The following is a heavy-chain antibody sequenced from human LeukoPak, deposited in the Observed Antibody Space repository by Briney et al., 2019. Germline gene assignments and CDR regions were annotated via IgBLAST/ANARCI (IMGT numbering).Heavy chain of an antibody. Sequence: SQTLSLTCTDSGGSISSGGYYWSWIRQHPGKGLEWIGYIYYSGSTYYNPSLKSRVTISVDTSKNQFSLKLSSVTAADTAVYYCARGTVTGFDYWGQGTLVTVSS. V-gene: IGHV4-31*03. CDR1: GGSISSGGYY. J-gene: IGHJ4*02. D-gene: IGHD4-17*01. CDR2: IYYSGST. CDR3: ARGTVTGFDY.